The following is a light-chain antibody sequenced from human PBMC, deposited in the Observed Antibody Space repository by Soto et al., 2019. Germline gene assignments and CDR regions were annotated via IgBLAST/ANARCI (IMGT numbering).Light chain of an antibody. CDR3: QQSHSTPALT. J-gene: IGKJ4*01. V-gene: IGKV1-39*01. CDR1: QSISSY. Sequence: QSPSSLSASVGDRVTITCRASQSISSYLNWYQQKPGKAPKLLIYAASSLQSGVPSRFSGSGSGTDFTLTISSLQPEDFATYYCQQSHSTPALTFGGGTKVDIK. CDR2: AAS.